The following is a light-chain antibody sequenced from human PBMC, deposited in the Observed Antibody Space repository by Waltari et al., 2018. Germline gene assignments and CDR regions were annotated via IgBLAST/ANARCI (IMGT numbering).Light chain of an antibody. J-gene: IGLJ2*01. V-gene: IGLV3-25*03. CDR2: KDS. Sequence: SYKLTQPYSVSVSPGQTARITCSGVAFTKPYANWYQQKPGQAPVILISKDSERPSGIPERFSGSSSGAIVTLTITGVQAEDEADYYCQSTDSSGTDVVFGGGTKLNVL. CDR1: AFTKPY. CDR3: QSTDSSGTDVV.